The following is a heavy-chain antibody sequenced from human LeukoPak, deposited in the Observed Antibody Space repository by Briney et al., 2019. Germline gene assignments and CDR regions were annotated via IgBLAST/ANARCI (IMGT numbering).Heavy chain of an antibody. CDR3: ARLYGSGSYYNY. J-gene: IGHJ4*02. V-gene: IGHV4-34*01. Sequence: PSETLSLTCTVYGGSFSGYYWSWIRQPPGKGLEWIGEINHSGSTDYNPSLKSRVTISVDTSKDQFSLKLSSVTAADTAVYYCARLYGSGSYYNYWGQGTLVTVSS. CDR1: GGSFSGYY. CDR2: INHSGST. D-gene: IGHD3-10*01.